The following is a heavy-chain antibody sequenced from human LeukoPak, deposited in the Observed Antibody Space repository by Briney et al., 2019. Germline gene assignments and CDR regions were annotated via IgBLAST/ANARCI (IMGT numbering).Heavy chain of an antibody. CDR3: ARGVRLGDCSGGSCHEGFDY. D-gene: IGHD2-15*01. CDR2: IIPILGIA. V-gene: IGHV1-69*04. Sequence: GASVKVSCKASGGTFSSYAISWVRQAPGQGLEWMGRIIPILGIANYAQKFQGRVTITADKSTSTAYMELSSLRSEDTAVYYCARGVRLGDCSGGSCHEGFDYWGQGTLVTVSS. J-gene: IGHJ4*02. CDR1: GGTFSSYA.